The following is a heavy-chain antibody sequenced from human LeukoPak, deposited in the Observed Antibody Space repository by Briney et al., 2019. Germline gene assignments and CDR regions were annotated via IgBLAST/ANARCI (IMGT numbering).Heavy chain of an antibody. CDR1: GYTFTGYY. CDR3: AREDGHFDY. D-gene: IGHD5-24*01. J-gene: IGHJ4*02. Sequence: SVKVSCKASGYTFTGYYMHWVRQAPGQGLEWMGRIIPIFGTANYAQKFQGRVTITTDESTSTAYMELSSLRSEDTAVYYCAREDGHFDYWGQGTPVTVSS. CDR2: IIPIFGTA. V-gene: IGHV1-69*05.